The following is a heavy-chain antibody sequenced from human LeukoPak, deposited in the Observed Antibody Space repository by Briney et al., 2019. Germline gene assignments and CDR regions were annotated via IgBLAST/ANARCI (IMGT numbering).Heavy chain of an antibody. V-gene: IGHV3-23*01. CDR3: AKARGLGIVGAHFDY. D-gene: IGHD1-26*01. Sequence: PGGSLRLSCAASGFTFSSYAMTWVRQAPGKGLEWVSTISGGGGTTYYPDSVKGRFTISRDNSKNTLYLQMNSLRAEDTAVYYCAKARGLGIVGAHFDYWGQGTLVTVPS. J-gene: IGHJ4*02. CDR1: GFTFSSYA. CDR2: ISGGGGTT.